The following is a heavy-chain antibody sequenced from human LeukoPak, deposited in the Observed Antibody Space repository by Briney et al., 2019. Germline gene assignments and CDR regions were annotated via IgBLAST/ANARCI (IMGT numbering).Heavy chain of an antibody. J-gene: IGHJ4*02. V-gene: IGHV4-38-2*02. D-gene: IGHD5-12*01. CDR3: ARERSGYDRIFDY. CDR1: GYSISSGYY. Sequence: SETLFLTCTVSGYSISSGYYWGWIRQPPGKGLEWIGSIYHSGSTYYNPSLKSRVTISVDTSKNQFSLKLSSVTAADTAVYYCARERSGYDRIFDYWGQGTLVTVSS. CDR2: IYHSGST.